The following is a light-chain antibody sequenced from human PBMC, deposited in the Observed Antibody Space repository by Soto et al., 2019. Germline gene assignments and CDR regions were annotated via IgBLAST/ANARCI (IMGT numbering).Light chain of an antibody. CDR2: KAS. J-gene: IGKJ2*01. CDR3: QQYHSYAT. V-gene: IGKV1-5*03. Sequence: DIQMTQSPSTLSASVGDRVTITCRASESISSWLAWYQQRTGKAPKLLIHKASSLESGVPSRFSGSGSGTEFTLTISSLQPDDFATYYCQQYHSYATFGQGTKLEIK. CDR1: ESISSW.